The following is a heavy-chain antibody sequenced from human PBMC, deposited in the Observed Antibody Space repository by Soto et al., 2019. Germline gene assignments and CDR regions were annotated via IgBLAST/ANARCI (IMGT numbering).Heavy chain of an antibody. CDR2: ISASGSTI. CDR3: ARDLCRSSSCYERWFHP. D-gene: IGHD3-22*01. CDR1: GFTFSDYY. J-gene: IGHJ5*02. V-gene: IGHV3-11*01. Sequence: QVQLVESGGGWVEPGGSLRLSCAASGFTFSDYYMNWIRQAPGKGLEWTSFISASGSTIYYADSVKGRFTISRDNAKNSLYLQVNSLRVEDTAVYYCARDLCRSSSCYERWFHPWGQGTLVTVSS.